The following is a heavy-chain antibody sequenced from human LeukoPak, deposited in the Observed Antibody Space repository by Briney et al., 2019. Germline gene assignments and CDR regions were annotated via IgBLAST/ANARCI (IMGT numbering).Heavy chain of an antibody. Sequence: SETLSLTCTVSGGSISSYYWSWIRQPPGKGPEWIGYIYYSGSTNYNPSLKSRVTISVDTSKNQFSLKLSSVTAADTAVYYCARFRGSGSSDFDYWGQGTLVTVSS. CDR1: GGSISSYY. J-gene: IGHJ4*02. D-gene: IGHD3-10*01. CDR3: ARFRGSGSSDFDY. CDR2: IYYSGST. V-gene: IGHV4-59*08.